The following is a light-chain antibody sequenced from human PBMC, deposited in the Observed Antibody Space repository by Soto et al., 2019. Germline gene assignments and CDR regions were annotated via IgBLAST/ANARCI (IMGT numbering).Light chain of an antibody. Sequence: EIVLTQSPLSLPVTPGEPASISCRSSRNLLHSNGYYYLDWYLQKPGQSPQLLIYLGSNRASGVPDRFSGSGSGTDFTLPISSVEAEDVGVYFCAQGLATPFTFGGGNKVEIK. CDR3: AQGLATPFT. V-gene: IGKV2-28*01. CDR2: LGS. CDR1: RNLLHSNGYYY. J-gene: IGKJ4*01.